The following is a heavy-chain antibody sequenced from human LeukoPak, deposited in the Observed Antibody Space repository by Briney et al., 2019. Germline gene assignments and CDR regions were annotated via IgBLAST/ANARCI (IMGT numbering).Heavy chain of an antibody. V-gene: IGHV3-30*18. Sequence: PGGSLRLSCAASGFTFSSYGMHWVRQAPGKGLEWVAGISYDGSNKYYADSVKGRFTISRDNSKNTLYLQMNSLRAEDTAVYYCAKDLGSTSSPIGSDYYGMDVWGKGTTVTVSS. J-gene: IGHJ6*04. CDR3: AKDLGSTSSPIGSDYYGMDV. CDR1: GFTFSSYG. D-gene: IGHD2-2*01. CDR2: ISYDGSNK.